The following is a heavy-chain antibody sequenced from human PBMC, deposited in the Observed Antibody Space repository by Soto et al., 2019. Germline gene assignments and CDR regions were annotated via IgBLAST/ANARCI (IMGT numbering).Heavy chain of an antibody. V-gene: IGHV1-69*01. J-gene: IGHJ6*02. CDR2: IIPIFGTA. CDR3: GATTPEEVGAALPCYYYYGMDV. D-gene: IGHD2-15*01. CDR1: GGTFSSYA. Sequence: QVQLVQSGAEVKKPGSSVKVSCKASGGTFSSYAISWVRQAPGQGLEWMGGIIPIFGTANYAQKFQGRVTITADESTRTAYMEQRSRRREEEAALYCGATTPEEVGAALPCYYYYGMDVWGQGTTVTVSS.